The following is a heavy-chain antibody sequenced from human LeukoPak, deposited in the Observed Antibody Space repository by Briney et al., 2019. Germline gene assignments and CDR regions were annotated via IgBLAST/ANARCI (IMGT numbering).Heavy chain of an antibody. V-gene: IGHV1-46*01. Sequence: GASVKVSCKTSGYSFTSYNLHWVRQAPGQRLEWMGIINPSGGSTSYAQKFQGRVTMTRDMSTSTVYMELSSLRSEDTAVYYCARGGSYSATDYWGQGTLVTVSS. D-gene: IGHD1-26*01. CDR3: ARGGSYSATDY. J-gene: IGHJ4*02. CDR2: INPSGGST. CDR1: GYSFTSYN.